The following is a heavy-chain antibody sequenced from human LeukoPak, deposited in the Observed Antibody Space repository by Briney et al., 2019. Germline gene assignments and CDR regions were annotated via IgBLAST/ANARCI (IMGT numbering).Heavy chain of an antibody. D-gene: IGHD3-22*01. CDR1: GFTFSTYP. J-gene: IGHJ4*02. V-gene: IGHV3-21*01. Sequence: PGGSLRLSCAASGFTFSTYPMSWVRQAPGKGLEWVSSISSSSVYIYYADSMKGRFTISRDHAKNSLSLQMNSLRAEDTAVYYCARSLFDTSGFYFDYWGQGTLVTVSS. CDR3: ARSLFDTSGFYFDY. CDR2: ISSSSVYI.